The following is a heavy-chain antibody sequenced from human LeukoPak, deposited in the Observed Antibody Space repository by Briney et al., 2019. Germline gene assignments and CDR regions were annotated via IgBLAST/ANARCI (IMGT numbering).Heavy chain of an antibody. CDR3: VRGTQTYYYGSGSPVHFDY. CDR1: GGSISSYY. D-gene: IGHD3-10*01. CDR2: IYYSGST. V-gene: IGHV4-59*01. Sequence: SETLSLTCTVSGGSISSYYWSWIRQPPGKGLEWIGYIYYSGSTNYNPSLKSRVTISVDTSKNQFSLKLSSVTAADTAVYYCVRGTQTYYYGSGSPVHFDYWGQGTLVTVSS. J-gene: IGHJ4*02.